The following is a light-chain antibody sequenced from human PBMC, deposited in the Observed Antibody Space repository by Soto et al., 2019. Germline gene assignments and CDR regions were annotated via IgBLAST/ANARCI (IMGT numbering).Light chain of an antibody. Sequence: DVVMTQSPLSLPVTLGQPASISCRSSQSLVYSDGNTYLNWFQQRPGQSPRSLIYKVSNRDSGGPARFSGSGSGTECTLKISRVEAEDVGVYYCMQGAHWPQTCGQGTKLEIK. V-gene: IGKV2-30*01. CDR2: KVS. CDR3: MQGAHWPQT. CDR1: QSLVYSDGNTY. J-gene: IGKJ2*01.